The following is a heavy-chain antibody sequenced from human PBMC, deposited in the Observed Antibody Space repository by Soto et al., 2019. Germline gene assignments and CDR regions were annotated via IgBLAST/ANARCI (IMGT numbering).Heavy chain of an antibody. J-gene: IGHJ4*02. D-gene: IGHD3-3*01. CDR1: GGSISSGDWC. Sequence: SETLSLTCAVSGGSISSGDWCWSWVRQSPGKHLEWIGSSYYRGSTHYNPSLKTRVTISVDTSKNQVFLKVFSVTAADTAVYYCATADGFGVVTPFFEYWGQGILVTVSS. CDR2: SYYRGST. CDR3: ATADGFGVVTPFFEY. V-gene: IGHV4-30-2*03.